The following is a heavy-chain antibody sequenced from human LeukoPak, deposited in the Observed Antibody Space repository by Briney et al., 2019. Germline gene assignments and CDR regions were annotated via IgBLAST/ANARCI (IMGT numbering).Heavy chain of an antibody. CDR2: IKQHGSET. V-gene: IGHV3-7*04. J-gene: IGHJ4*02. Sequence: PGGSLRLSCAASGFTLTDYWMSWVRQAPGKELEWVANIKQHGSETYYVDSVKGRFTISRDNAKNSLYLQMNSLRAEDTAVYYCARMYNSGWYFFDYWGQGTLVTVSS. D-gene: IGHD6-19*01. CDR3: ARMYNSGWYFFDY. CDR1: GFTLTDYW.